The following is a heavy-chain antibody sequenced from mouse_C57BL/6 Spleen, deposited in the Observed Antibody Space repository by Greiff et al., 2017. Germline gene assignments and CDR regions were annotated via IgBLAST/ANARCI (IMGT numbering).Heavy chain of an antibody. CDR2: IWTGGGT. D-gene: IGHD4-1*01. Sequence: VQLVESGPGLVAPSQSLSIPCTVSGFSLTSYAISWVRKPPGKGLEWLGVIWTGGGTNYNSALKSRLRISKDNSKSQVFLKMNSLQTDDTARYYCARNPLTGSYYYAMDYWGQGTSVTVSS. CDR1: GFSLTSYA. J-gene: IGHJ4*01. V-gene: IGHV2-9-1*01. CDR3: ARNPLTGSYYYAMDY.